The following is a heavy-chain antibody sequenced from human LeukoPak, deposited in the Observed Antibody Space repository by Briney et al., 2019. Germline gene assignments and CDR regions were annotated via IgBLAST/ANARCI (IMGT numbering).Heavy chain of an antibody. J-gene: IGHJ6*03. CDR1: GGSFSGYY. CDR2: INHSGST. Sequence: SETLSLTCAVYGGSFSGYYWSWIRQPPGKGLEWIGEINHSGSTNYNPSLKSRVTISVDTSKNQFSLKLSSVTAAETAVYYCARLMVPAARYYYYYMDVWGKGTTVTVSS. CDR3: ARLMVPAARYYYYYMDV. V-gene: IGHV4-34*01. D-gene: IGHD2-2*01.